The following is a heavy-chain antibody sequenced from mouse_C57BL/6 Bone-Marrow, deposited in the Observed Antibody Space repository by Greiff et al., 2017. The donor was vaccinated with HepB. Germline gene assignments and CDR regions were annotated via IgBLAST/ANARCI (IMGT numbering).Heavy chain of an antibody. Sequence: VQLQQPGAELVKPGASVKLSCKASGYTFTSYWMHWVKQRPGQGLEWIGMIHPNSGSTNYNEKFKSKATLTVDKSSSTAYMQLSSLTSEDSAVYYCANSYYYGSSYVDYWGQGTTLTVSS. CDR2: IHPNSGST. CDR1: GYTFTSYW. J-gene: IGHJ2*01. V-gene: IGHV1-64*01. CDR3: ANSYYYGSSYVDY. D-gene: IGHD1-1*01.